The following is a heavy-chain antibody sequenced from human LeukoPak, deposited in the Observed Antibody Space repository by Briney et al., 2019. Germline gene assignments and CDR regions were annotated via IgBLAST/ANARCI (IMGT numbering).Heavy chain of an antibody. D-gene: IGHD1-26*01. CDR2: ISGSGRDT. V-gene: IGHV3-23*01. CDR1: GFSLSSYA. Sequence: GGSLRLSCAASGFSLSSYAMSWARQSPGKGLEWVSSISGSGRDTYYADSVEGRFTISRDISKNTLFLQMNSLRAEDTAVYYCAKVTSSGSYYYFDYWGQGTLVTVSS. CDR3: AKVTSSGSYYYFDY. J-gene: IGHJ4*02.